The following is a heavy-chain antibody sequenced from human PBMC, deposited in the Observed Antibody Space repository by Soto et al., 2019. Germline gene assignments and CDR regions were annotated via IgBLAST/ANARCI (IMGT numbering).Heavy chain of an antibody. V-gene: IGHV3-30*18. Sequence: SLRLSCXASRFTFSDYAIHWVRPSPCKGLEWVAVVSHDGRNTHYADSVKGRFTISRDSSKNTVSLEMTSLRAEDTAVYYCAKGGRQWLVTSDFNYWGQGALVTVSS. CDR1: RFTFSDYA. CDR3: AKGGRQWLVTSDFNY. J-gene: IGHJ4*02. D-gene: IGHD6-19*01. CDR2: VSHDGRNT.